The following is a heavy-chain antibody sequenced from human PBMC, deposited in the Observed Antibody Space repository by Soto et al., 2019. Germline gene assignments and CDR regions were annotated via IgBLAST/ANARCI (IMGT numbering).Heavy chain of an antibody. CDR2: IYPGDSDT. V-gene: IGHV5-51*01. Sequence: GEVLKTSCKGSGYSFTSYWIGWVRQMPGKGVEWMGIIYPGDSDTRYSPSFQGQVTISADKSISTAYLQWSSLKASDTAMYYCARQIVVVTATPGYYYYYGMDVWGQGTTVTVSS. J-gene: IGHJ6*02. CDR1: GYSFTSYW. CDR3: ARQIVVVTATPGYYYYYGMDV. D-gene: IGHD2-21*02.